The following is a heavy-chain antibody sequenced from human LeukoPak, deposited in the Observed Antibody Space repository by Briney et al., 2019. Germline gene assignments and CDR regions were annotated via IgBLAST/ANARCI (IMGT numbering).Heavy chain of an antibody. Sequence: SETLSLTCAVSSYSLSSGYYWGWIRQPPGKGLDWIGTINQSGVTYYNPSLNSLVTISIDTSKNQFSLKLTSVTAADTAVYYCARLISGDCCAPHFWGQGTLVTVSS. CDR1: SYSLSSGYY. V-gene: IGHV4-38-2*01. CDR2: INQSGVT. D-gene: IGHD2-21*02. J-gene: IGHJ4*02. CDR3: ARLISGDCCAPHF.